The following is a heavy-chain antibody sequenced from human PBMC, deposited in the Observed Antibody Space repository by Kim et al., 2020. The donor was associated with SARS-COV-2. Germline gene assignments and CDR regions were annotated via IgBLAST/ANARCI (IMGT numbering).Heavy chain of an antibody. J-gene: IGHJ5*02. Sequence: SETLSLTCTVSGGSISSYYWSWIRQPPGKGLEWIGYIYYSGSTNYNPSLKSRVTISVDTSKNQFSLKLSSVTAADTAVYYCARERVAGQVYWFDPWGQGTLVPVSS. V-gene: IGHV4-59*13. D-gene: IGHD6-19*01. CDR3: ARERVAGQVYWFDP. CDR2: IYYSGST. CDR1: GGSISSYY.